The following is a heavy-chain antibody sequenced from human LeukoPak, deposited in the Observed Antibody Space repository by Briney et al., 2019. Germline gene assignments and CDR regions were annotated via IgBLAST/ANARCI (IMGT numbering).Heavy chain of an antibody. V-gene: IGHV1-8*03. CDR2: INPNSDDR. CDR1: GYTFTNYH. D-gene: IGHD6-25*01. J-gene: IGHJ4*02. CDR3: ARTTSFTASGYDY. Sequence: ASVKVSCKASGYTFTNYHINWVRQAPGQGLEWVGWINPNSDDRGYAQKFQGRVTITRDTSGTTAYMELRSLRSEDTAVYFCARTTSFTASGYDYWGQGTLVTVSS.